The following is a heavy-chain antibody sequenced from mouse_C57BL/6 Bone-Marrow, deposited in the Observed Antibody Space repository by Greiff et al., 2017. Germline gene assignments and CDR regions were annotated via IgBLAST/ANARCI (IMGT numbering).Heavy chain of an antibody. CDR1: GYTFTSYT. V-gene: IGHV1-4*01. Sequence: VQLQQSGAELARPGASVKMSCKASGYTFTSYTMHWVKQRPGQGLEWIGYINPSSGYTKYNQKFKDKATLTADKSSSTAYMQLSSLTSEDAAVYYCARWGLSVLYAMDYWGQGTSVTVSS. CDR2: INPSSGYT. CDR3: ARWGLSVLYAMDY. J-gene: IGHJ4*01. D-gene: IGHD3-3*01.